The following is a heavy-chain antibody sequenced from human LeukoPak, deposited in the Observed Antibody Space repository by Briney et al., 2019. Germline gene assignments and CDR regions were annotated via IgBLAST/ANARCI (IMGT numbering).Heavy chain of an antibody. CDR3: ARDRDYGDYNTQDLFVY. Sequence: ASVRVSCKASGGTFSSYAISWVRQAPGQGLEWMGGIIPIFGTANYAQKFQGRVTITADESTSTAYMELSSLRSEDTAVYYCARDRDYGDYNTQDLFVYWGQGTLVTVSS. J-gene: IGHJ4*02. V-gene: IGHV1-69*13. CDR1: GGTFSSYA. D-gene: IGHD4-17*01. CDR2: IIPIFGTA.